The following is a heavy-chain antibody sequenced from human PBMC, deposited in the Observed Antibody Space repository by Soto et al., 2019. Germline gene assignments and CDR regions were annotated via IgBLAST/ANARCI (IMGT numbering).Heavy chain of an antibody. CDR3: VRDAGYSSGGRYYYYGMDV. CDR1: GSTFSAYG. V-gene: IGHV3-30*03. J-gene: IGHJ6*02. D-gene: IGHD6-19*01. Sequence: QVQLVESGGGVVQPGTSLRLSCAASGSTFSAYGMHWVRQAPGKGLEWVAVISYDGSIKYHADSVKGRLTISRDNSKNTLYLQMISLGAEDTAVYYCVRDAGYSSGGRYYYYGMDVWGQGTTVTVSS. CDR2: ISYDGSIK.